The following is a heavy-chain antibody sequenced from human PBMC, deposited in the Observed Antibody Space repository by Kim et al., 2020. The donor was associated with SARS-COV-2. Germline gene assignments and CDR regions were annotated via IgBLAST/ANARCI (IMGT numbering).Heavy chain of an antibody. D-gene: IGHD6-13*01. J-gene: IGHJ3*02. CDR2: IYHSGST. V-gene: IGHV4-4*02. Sequence: SETLSHTCAVSGGSISSSNWWSWVRQPPGKGLEWIGEIYHSGSTNYNPSLKSRVTISVDKSKNQFSLKLSSVTAADTAVYYCAREQQLVHPLDAFDIWGQGTMVTVSS. CDR3: AREQQLVHPLDAFDI. CDR1: GGSISSSNW.